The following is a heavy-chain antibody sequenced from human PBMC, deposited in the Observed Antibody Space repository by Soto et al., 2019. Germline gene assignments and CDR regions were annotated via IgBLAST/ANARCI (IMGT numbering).Heavy chain of an antibody. Sequence: WASVKDSCKDSGGSFSSYAISWVRQAPGQGLEWMGGIIPIFGTANYAQKFQGRVTITADKSTSTAYMELSSLRSEDTAVYYCARGEFIVVPAANAYGMDVWGQGTTVTVSS. CDR1: GGSFSSYA. CDR2: IIPIFGTA. V-gene: IGHV1-69*06. D-gene: IGHD2-2*01. J-gene: IGHJ6*02. CDR3: ARGEFIVVPAANAYGMDV.